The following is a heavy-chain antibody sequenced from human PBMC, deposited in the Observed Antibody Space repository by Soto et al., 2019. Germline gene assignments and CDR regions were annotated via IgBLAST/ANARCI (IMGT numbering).Heavy chain of an antibody. CDR2: IKKNGTGT. D-gene: IGHD3-22*01. V-gene: IGHV3-7*04. Sequence: PGGSLRLSCAASGFTFSTYWMGWVRQAPGKGLEWVANIKKNGTGTYYGASLEGRFTISRDNSKNTLYLQMNSLRAEDTAVYYCAKEFEIAVDHSWLDPHTVIVVVNNNGFDHWGQGTLVTVSS. J-gene: IGHJ4*02. CDR3: AKEFEIAVDHSWLDPHTVIVVVNNNGFDH. CDR1: GFTFSTYW.